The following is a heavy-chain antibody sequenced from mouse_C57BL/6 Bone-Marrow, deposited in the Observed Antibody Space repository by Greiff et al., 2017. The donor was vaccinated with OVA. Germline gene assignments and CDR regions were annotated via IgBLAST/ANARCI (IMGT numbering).Heavy chain of an antibody. D-gene: IGHD2-3*01. Sequence: VQLQQSGAELVRPGASVKLSCTASGFNIKDDYMHWVKQRPEQGLEWIGWIDPENGDTEYASKFQGKATITADTSSNTAYLQLSSLTYEDSAVYYCAKYSRDGYYRDYWGQGTTLTVSS. CDR2: IDPENGDT. V-gene: IGHV14-4*01. CDR3: AKYSRDGYYRDY. CDR1: GFNIKDDY. J-gene: IGHJ2*01.